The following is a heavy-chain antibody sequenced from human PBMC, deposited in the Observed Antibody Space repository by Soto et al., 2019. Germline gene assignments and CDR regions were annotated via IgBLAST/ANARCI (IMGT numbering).Heavy chain of an antibody. D-gene: IGHD5-12*01. J-gene: IGHJ4*02. CDR2: ISASGANT. V-gene: IGHV3-23*01. CDR3: AKGAYSSGPLDS. Sequence: EVQLLDSGGALQQPGGSLRLSCEASGFNFKVYAMTWVRQAPGKGLEWVSVISASGANTHYAESVKGRFTMSRDNSKNVVYLQMNNLRVEDTALYSCAKGAYSSGPLDSWGQGTLVTVSS. CDR1: GFNFKVYA.